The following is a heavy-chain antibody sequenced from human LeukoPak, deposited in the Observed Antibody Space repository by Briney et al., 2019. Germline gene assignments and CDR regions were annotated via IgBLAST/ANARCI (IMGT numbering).Heavy chain of an antibody. V-gene: IGHV1-2*02. D-gene: IGHD3-3*01. CDR2: INPNSGGT. CDR1: GYTFTGYY. Sequence: GASVKVSCKASGYTFTGYYMHWARQAPGQGLEWMGWINPNSGGTNYAQKFQGRVTMNRDTSIRTAYMELSRLRSDDTAVYYCARRNGITIFGVVRGTEFDPWGQGTLVTVSS. J-gene: IGHJ5*02. CDR3: ARRNGITIFGVVRGTEFDP.